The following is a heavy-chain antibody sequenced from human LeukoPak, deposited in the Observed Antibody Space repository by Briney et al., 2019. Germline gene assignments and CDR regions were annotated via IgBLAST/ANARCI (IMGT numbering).Heavy chain of an antibody. CDR3: ARGGYSSTRIARGWFDP. Sequence: ASVKVSCKASRYTFTSYDINWVRQATGQGLEWMGWMNPNSGNTGYAQKFQGRVTMTRNTSISTAYMELSSLRSEDTAVYYCARGGYSSTRIARGWFDPWGQGTLVTVSS. CDR2: MNPNSGNT. V-gene: IGHV1-8*01. J-gene: IGHJ5*02. CDR1: RYTFTSYD. D-gene: IGHD5-18*01.